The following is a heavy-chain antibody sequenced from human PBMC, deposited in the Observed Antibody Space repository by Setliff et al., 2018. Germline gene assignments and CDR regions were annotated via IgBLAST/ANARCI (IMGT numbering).Heavy chain of an antibody. Sequence: SLTCTVSGGSISSGTYYWSWIRQHPGKGLEWIGYFYNSGNTYYNPSLKSRFTISFDTPKNQFSLRLSSVTAVDTAVYYCARVQRYKGAFDIWGPGTLVTVSS. CDR3: ARVQRYKGAFDI. V-gene: IGHV4-31*03. J-gene: IGHJ3*02. CDR2: FYNSGNT. D-gene: IGHD3-9*01. CDR1: GGSISSGTYY.